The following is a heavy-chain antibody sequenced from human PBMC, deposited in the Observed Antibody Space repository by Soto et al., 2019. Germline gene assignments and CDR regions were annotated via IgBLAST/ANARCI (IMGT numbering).Heavy chain of an antibody. D-gene: IGHD6-19*01. V-gene: IGHV1-69*13. Sequence: ASVKVSCKASGGTFSSYAISWVRQAPGQGLEWMGGIIPIFGTANYAQKFQGRVTITADESTSTAYMELSSLRSEDTAVYYCARDRLYSSGWYPTHYYYYYGMDVWGQGTTVTVSS. CDR2: IIPIFGTA. J-gene: IGHJ6*02. CDR3: ARDRLYSSGWYPTHYYYYYGMDV. CDR1: GGTFSSYA.